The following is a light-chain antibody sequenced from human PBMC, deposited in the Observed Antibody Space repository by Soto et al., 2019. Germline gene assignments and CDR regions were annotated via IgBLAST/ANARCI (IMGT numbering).Light chain of an antibody. CDR1: SSDVGTYNL. CDR2: EVT. V-gene: IGLV2-23*02. CDR3: CSFASISTYV. Sequence: QSALTQPASVSGSPGQSITISCTGASSDVGTYNLVSWYQQHPGKAPKLIIYEVTKRPSGVSYRFSGSKSGNTASLTISGLQAEDEADYYCCSFASISTYVFGTGTKLPS. J-gene: IGLJ1*01.